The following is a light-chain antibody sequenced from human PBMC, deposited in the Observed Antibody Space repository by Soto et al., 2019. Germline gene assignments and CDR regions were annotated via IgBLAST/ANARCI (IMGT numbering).Light chain of an antibody. CDR1: QAISNY. V-gene: IGKV1-39*01. Sequence: QMTQSPSSLSASVGDRVTITCRASQAISNYLNWYQQKPGKAPKVLIYGASGLQSGVPLTFSGSGYGTNFTFTIASLGPDDFGTYYWHQSFSPPSTVGQGTRLEIK. J-gene: IGKJ5*01. CDR2: GAS. CDR3: HQSFSPPST.